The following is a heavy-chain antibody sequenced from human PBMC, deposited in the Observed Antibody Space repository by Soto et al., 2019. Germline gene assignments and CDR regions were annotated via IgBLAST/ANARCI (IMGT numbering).Heavy chain of an antibody. Sequence: PGESLKISCKGSGHSFTSYWIGWVRQMPGKGLEWMGIIYPGDSDTRYSPSFQGQVTISADKSISTAYLQWSSLKASDSAMYYCARTAAAGKNHYGADVWGQGTTVTVSS. D-gene: IGHD6-13*01. CDR1: GHSFTSYW. J-gene: IGHJ6*02. CDR2: IYPGDSDT. V-gene: IGHV5-51*01. CDR3: ARTAAAGKNHYGADV.